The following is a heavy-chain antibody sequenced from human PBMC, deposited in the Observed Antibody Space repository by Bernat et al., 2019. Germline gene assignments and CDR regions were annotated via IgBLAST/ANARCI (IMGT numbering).Heavy chain of an antibody. CDR1: GYTFTSYY. J-gene: IGHJ4*02. CDR2: INPAGGGP. D-gene: IGHD4-4*01. Sequence: QVQLLQSGAEVKKPGASVRVSCKASGYTFTSYYMHWVRQAPGQGLEWLGVINPAGGGPTYSQKFQDRVTVTSDTSTRTVDMELRSLRSEDTAVYYCAKGPASYSHYDYWGQGTLVTVSS. V-gene: IGHV1-46*01. CDR3: AKGPASYSHYDY.